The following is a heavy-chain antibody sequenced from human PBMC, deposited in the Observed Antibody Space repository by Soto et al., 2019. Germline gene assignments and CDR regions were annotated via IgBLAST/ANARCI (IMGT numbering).Heavy chain of an antibody. J-gene: IGHJ4*02. CDR3: ATEPLLPGPFGY. CDR2: ISGSGDRT. CDR1: GLTFSSYA. D-gene: IGHD3-22*01. Sequence: EVQLLESGGDLVQPGGSLRLSCAASGLTFSSYAMSWVRQAPGKGLEWVSGISGSGDRTDYAVSVKGRFAISRDSSKSMPPLQMSSLRADDTAVYYCATEPLLPGPFGYWGKGTLVSVSS. V-gene: IGHV3-23*01.